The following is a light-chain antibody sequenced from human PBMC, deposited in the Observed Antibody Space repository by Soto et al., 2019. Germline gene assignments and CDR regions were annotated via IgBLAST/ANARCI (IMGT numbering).Light chain of an antibody. CDR3: QQYNNWPPWT. V-gene: IGKV3-15*01. CDR2: GAS. CDR1: QSVSSN. Sequence: EIVMTQSPATLSVSPGERATLSCRASQSVSSNLAWYQQKPCQAPRLLIYGASTRATGIPARFSGSGSGTEFTLIISGLQSEDFADYYSQQYNNWPPWTFGQGTKVEIK. J-gene: IGKJ1*01.